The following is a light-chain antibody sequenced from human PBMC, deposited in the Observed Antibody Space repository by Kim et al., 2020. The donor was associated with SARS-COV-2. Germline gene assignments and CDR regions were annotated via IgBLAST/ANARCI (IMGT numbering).Light chain of an antibody. CDR3: QQYDNHPYT. CDR2: DAS. Sequence: DIQMTQSPSSLSASVGDRVTITCQASQDISNYLNWYQQKPGKAPKLLIYDASNLETGVPSSFSGSGSGTDFTFTISSLQPEDIATYYCQQYDNHPYTFGQGTKLEI. V-gene: IGKV1-33*01. J-gene: IGKJ2*01. CDR1: QDISNY.